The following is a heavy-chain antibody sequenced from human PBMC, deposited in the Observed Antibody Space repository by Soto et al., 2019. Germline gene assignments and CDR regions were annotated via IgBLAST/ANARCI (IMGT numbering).Heavy chain of an antibody. Sequence: ASVKVSCKASGYTFTSYGISWVRQAPGQGLEWMGWISAYNGNTDYAQKLQGRVTMNTDTSTSTAYMELRSLRSDDTAVYYCARGKHSTYCSGGSCYYRWLDPLGPGALVTV. CDR1: GYTFTSYG. CDR2: ISAYNGNT. CDR3: ARGKHSTYCSGGSCYYRWLDP. D-gene: IGHD2-15*01. V-gene: IGHV1-18*01. J-gene: IGHJ5*02.